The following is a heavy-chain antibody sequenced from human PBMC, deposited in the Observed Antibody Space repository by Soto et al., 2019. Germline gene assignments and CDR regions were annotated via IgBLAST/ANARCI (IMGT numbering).Heavy chain of an antibody. D-gene: IGHD1-26*01. CDR3: ARAWEAGGGWFDP. CDR2: IIPIFGTA. J-gene: IGHJ5*02. CDR1: GGTFSSYA. Sequence: WASVKVSCKASGGTFSSYAISWVRQAPGQGLEWMGGIIPIFGTANYAQKFQGRVTITADESTSTAYMELSSLRSEDTAVYYCARAWEAGGGWFDPWGQGTLVTVSS. V-gene: IGHV1-69*13.